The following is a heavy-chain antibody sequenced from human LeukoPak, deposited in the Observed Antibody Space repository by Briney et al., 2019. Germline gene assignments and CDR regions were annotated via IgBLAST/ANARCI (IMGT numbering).Heavy chain of an antibody. Sequence: ASVKVSCKASGYTFTSYGISWVRQAPGQGLEWMGGIIPLFHTANYAQKFQGRVAITADESTSTAYMDLRSLKSEDTAIYYCARSTEYHTSTWYIYWGQGTLVTVSS. V-gene: IGHV1-69*13. J-gene: IGHJ4*02. D-gene: IGHD6-13*01. CDR1: GYTFTSYG. CDR2: IIPLFHTA. CDR3: ARSTEYHTSTWYIY.